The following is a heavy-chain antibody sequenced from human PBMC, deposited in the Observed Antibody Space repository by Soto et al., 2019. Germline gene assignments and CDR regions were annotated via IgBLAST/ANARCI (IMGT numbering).Heavy chain of an antibody. J-gene: IGHJ6*02. Sequence: GGSLRLSCAASGFTFSSYAMSWVRQAPGKGLEWVSAISGSGGSTYCADSVKGRFTISRDNSKNTLYLQMNSLRAEDTAVYYCAMVPWWVYADYYGMDVWGQGTTVTVSS. V-gene: IGHV3-23*01. CDR2: ISGSGGST. CDR1: GFTFSSYA. D-gene: IGHD2-8*01. CDR3: AMVPWWVYADYYGMDV.